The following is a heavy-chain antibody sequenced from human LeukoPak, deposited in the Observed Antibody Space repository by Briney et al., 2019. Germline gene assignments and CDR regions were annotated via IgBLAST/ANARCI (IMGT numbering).Heavy chain of an antibody. Sequence: SETLSLTCTVSGGSISSSRYYGGWIRQPPGKGLEWIGSKYYSGSTYYNPSLKNRVTISVDTSKNQFSLRLSSVTAADTAVYYCARDWGVSARPGYMDVWGKGTTVTVSS. J-gene: IGHJ6*03. CDR3: ARDWGVSARPGYMDV. CDR1: GGSISSSRYY. V-gene: IGHV4-39*07. CDR2: KYYSGST. D-gene: IGHD6-6*01.